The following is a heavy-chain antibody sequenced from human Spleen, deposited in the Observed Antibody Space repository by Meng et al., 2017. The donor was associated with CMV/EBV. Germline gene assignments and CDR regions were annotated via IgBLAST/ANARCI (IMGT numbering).Heavy chain of an antibody. CDR1: GFTFSRYS. Sequence: LSLTCAASGFTFSRYSMNWVRQAPGKGLEWVSSISVTSTYIYYADSVKGRFTISRDSAKNSLYLQMNSLRAEDTAVYYCARGGIAVAGIGDYWGQGTLVTVSS. V-gene: IGHV3-21*01. J-gene: IGHJ4*02. CDR2: ISVTSTYI. CDR3: ARGGIAVAGIGDY. D-gene: IGHD6-19*01.